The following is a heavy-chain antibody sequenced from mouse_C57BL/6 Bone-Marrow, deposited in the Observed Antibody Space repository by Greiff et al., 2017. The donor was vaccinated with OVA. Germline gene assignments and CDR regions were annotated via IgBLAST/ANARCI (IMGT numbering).Heavy chain of an antibody. CDR2: IDPANGNT. V-gene: IGHV14-3*01. CDR3: ALFYYDYLYYFDY. J-gene: IGHJ2*01. Sequence: EVQLVESVAELVRPGASVKLSCTASGFNIKNTYMHWVKQRPEQGLEWIGRIDPANGNTKYAPKFQGKATITADTSSNTAYLQLSSLTSEDTAIYYCALFYYDYLYYFDYWGQGTTLTVSS. CDR1: GFNIKNTY. D-gene: IGHD2-4*01.